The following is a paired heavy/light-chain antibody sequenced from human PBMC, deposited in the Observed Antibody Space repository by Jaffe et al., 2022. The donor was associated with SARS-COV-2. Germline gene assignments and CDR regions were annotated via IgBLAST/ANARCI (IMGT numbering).Heavy chain of an antibody. Sequence: QVQLQESGPGLVKPSETLSLTCTVSGASISVHYWTWIRQPPGKGLEWIGYIHDSGSTNYNPSLKSRVTISVDKSKSQFSLRLRSVTAADTAVYYCARLSAADYGDYVWGQGTLVTVSS. CDR2: IHDSGST. CDR1: GASISVHY. V-gene: IGHV4-59*11. D-gene: IGHD4-17*01. CDR3: ARLSAADYGDYV. J-gene: IGHJ4*02.
Light chain of an antibody. CDR3: MQGTHWPTYT. CDR1: QSLAHSDGNTY. CDR2: KVS. J-gene: IGKJ2*01. V-gene: IGKV2-30*02. Sequence: DVVMTQSPVSLSVSLGQPASISCRSSQSLAHSDGNTYLNWFQQRPGQCPRRLIYKVSNRDSGVPDRFSGSGSGTDFTLKISRVEAEDVGLYYCMQGTHWPTYTFGQGTKLEIK.